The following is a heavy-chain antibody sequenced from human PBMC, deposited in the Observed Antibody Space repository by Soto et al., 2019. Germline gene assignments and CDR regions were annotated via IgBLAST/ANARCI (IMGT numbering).Heavy chain of an antibody. CDR3: ARGRRGGAVRGVIGPGYYYYYYMDV. J-gene: IGHJ6*03. Sequence: PSETLSLTCAVYGGSFSGYYWSWIRQPPGKGLEWIGEINHSGSTNYNPSLKSRVTISVDTSKNQFSLKLSSVTAADTAVYYCARGRRGGAVRGVIGPGYYYYYYMDVWGKGTTVTVSS. V-gene: IGHV4-34*01. CDR1: GGSFSGYY. CDR2: INHSGST. D-gene: IGHD3-10*01.